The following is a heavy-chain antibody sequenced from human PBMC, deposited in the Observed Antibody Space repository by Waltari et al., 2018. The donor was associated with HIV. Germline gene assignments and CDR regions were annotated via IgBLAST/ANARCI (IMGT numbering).Heavy chain of an antibody. J-gene: IGHJ6*02. CDR3: ARASDIPYYYGMDV. CDR1: GFTFSSYA. CDR2: ISYDGSNK. D-gene: IGHD3-9*01. Sequence: QVQLVESGGGVVQPGRSLRLSCAASGFTFSSYAMHWVRQAPGKGLEWVAVISYDGSNKYYADSVKGRFTISRDNSKNTLYLQMNSLRAEDTAVYYCARASDIPYYYGMDVWGQGTTVTVSS. V-gene: IGHV3-30-3*01.